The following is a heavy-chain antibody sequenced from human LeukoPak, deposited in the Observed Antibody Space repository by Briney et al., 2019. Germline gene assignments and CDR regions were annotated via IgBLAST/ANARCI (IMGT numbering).Heavy chain of an antibody. Sequence: PSETLSLTCAVYGGSFSGYYWSWLRQPPGKRLEWIGEINHTGTTNYNPSLKSRVTISVDTSKNQFSLKLKSVTAADTAVYYCARKEGGQLANTCRWFDPWGQGTLVTVSS. D-gene: IGHD6-13*01. CDR1: GGSFSGYY. V-gene: IGHV4-34*01. CDR3: ARKEGGQLANTCRWFDP. CDR2: INHTGTT. J-gene: IGHJ5*02.